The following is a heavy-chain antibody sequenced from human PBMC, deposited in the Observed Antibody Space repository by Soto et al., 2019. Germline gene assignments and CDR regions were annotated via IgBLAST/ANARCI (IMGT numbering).Heavy chain of an antibody. D-gene: IGHD4-17*01. J-gene: IGHJ6*02. CDR3: ARDSRTTVTTERDGMDV. CDR1: GFTVSSNY. Sequence: EVQLVETGGGLIQPGGYLRLSCAASGFTVSSNYMSWVRQAPGQGLEGVSVIYSGGSTYYADSVKGRFTISRDNSKNTLYLQMTSLRAEDTAVYYCARDSRTTVTTERDGMDVWGQGTTVTVFS. CDR2: IYSGGST. V-gene: IGHV3-53*02.